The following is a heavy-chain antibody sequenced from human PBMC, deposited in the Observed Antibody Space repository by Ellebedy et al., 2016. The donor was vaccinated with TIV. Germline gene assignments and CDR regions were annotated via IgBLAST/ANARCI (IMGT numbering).Heavy chain of an antibody. D-gene: IGHD6-19*01. J-gene: IGHJ4*02. V-gene: IGHV3-11*06. Sequence: GESLKISCAASGFSFSDYYMSWIRQVPGTGLEWLPYISSSGSDTNYADSVKGRFTISRDNAKNSLYLEMNSLKVEDTAVYYCARGQAVAGSHFDYWGQGTLVTVSS. CDR1: GFSFSDYY. CDR3: ARGQAVAGSHFDY. CDR2: ISSSGSDT.